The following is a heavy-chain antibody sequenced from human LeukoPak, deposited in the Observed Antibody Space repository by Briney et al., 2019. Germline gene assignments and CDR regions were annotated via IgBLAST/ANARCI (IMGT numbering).Heavy chain of an antibody. D-gene: IGHD4-17*01. CDR2: IYYSGTT. CDR3: AGRDYGDWRFDY. CDR1: GGSISSSSYY. J-gene: IGHJ4*02. V-gene: IGHV4-39*01. Sequence: SGTLSLACTVSGGSISSSSYYWGWLRQPPGKGLEWIGSIYYSGTTYYNPSLKSRVTISVDTSKNQFSLKLSSVTASDTAVYYCAGRDYGDWRFDYWGQGTLVTVSS.